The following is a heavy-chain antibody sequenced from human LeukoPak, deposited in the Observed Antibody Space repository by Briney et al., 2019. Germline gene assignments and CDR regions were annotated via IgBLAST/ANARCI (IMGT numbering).Heavy chain of an antibody. CDR2: INHSGST. CDR3: ARGLSPFDY. D-gene: IGHD5/OR15-5a*01. J-gene: IGHJ4*02. V-gene: IGHV4-34*01. CDR1: GGSFSGYY. Sequence: PSETLSLTCAVYGGSFSGYYWSWIRQPPGKGLEWIGEINHSGSTNYNPSLKSRVTISVDTSKNQFSLKLSSATAADTAVYYCARGLSPFDYWGQGTLVTVSS.